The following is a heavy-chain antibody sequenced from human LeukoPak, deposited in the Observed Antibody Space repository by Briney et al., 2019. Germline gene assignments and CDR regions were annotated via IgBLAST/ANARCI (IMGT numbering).Heavy chain of an antibody. Sequence: ASVKVSCKASGYTFTSYYMHWVRQAPGQGLEWMGIINPSGGSTSYAQKFQGRVTMTRDTSTSTVYMELSSLRSEDTAVYYCARVGGTNYYYYGMDVWGQGTTVTVSS. CDR3: ARVGGTNYYYYGMDV. J-gene: IGHJ6*02. D-gene: IGHD1-1*01. V-gene: IGHV1-46*01. CDR2: INPSGGST. CDR1: GYTFTSYY.